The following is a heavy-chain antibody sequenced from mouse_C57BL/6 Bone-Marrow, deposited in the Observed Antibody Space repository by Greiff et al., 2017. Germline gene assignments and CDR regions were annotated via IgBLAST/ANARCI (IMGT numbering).Heavy chain of an antibody. CDR3: ARSGRGVDY. Sequence: VMLVESGPGLVQPSQSLSITCTVSGFSLTSYGVHWVRQSPGKGLEWLGVIWSGGSTDYNAAFISRLSISKDNSKSQGFVKMNSLQADDTAIYYCARSGRGVDYWGQGTSVTVSS. CDR1: GFSLTSYG. J-gene: IGHJ4*01. V-gene: IGHV2-2*01. CDR2: IWSGGST. D-gene: IGHD4-1*01.